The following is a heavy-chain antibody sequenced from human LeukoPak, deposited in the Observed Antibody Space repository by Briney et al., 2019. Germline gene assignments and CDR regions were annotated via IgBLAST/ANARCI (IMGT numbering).Heavy chain of an antibody. CDR1: GGSISRSSYY. CDR2: IYYSGST. V-gene: IGHV4-61*05. Sequence: PSETLSLTCTASGGSISRSSYYWSWIRQPPGKGLEWIGYIYYSGSTNYNPSLKSRVTISVDTSKNQFSLKLSSVTAADTAVYYCARLDGIAAAGKGSGFDYWGQGTLVTVSS. CDR3: ARLDGIAAAGKGSGFDY. J-gene: IGHJ4*02. D-gene: IGHD6-13*01.